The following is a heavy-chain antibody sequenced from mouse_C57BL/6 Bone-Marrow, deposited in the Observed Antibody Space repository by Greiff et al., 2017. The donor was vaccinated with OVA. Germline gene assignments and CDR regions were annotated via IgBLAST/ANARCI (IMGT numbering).Heavy chain of an antibody. CDR2: IYPGDGDT. CDR1: GYAFTSYW. V-gene: IGHV1-80*01. CDR3: YYGNYVGMDY. Sequence: VQLQQSGAELVKPGASVKISCKASGYAFTSYWMNWVKQRPGKGLEWIGQIYPGDGDTNYNGKFKGKATLTADKSSSTAYMQLSSLTSEDSAVYFCYYGNYVGMDYWGQGTSVTVSS. D-gene: IGHD2-1*01. J-gene: IGHJ4*01.